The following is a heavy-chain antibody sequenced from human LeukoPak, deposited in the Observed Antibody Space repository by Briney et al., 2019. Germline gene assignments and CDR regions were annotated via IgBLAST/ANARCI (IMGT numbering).Heavy chain of an antibody. V-gene: IGHV1-24*01. J-gene: IGHJ5*02. CDR1: GYTFTGYY. CDR2: FDPEDGET. CDR3: ATTWGRYCSGGSCPLNWFDP. Sequence: GASVKVSCKASGYTFTGYYMHWVRQAPGQGLEWMGGFDPEDGETIYAQKFQGRVTMTEDTSTDTAYMELSSLRSEDTAVYYCATTWGRYCSGGSCPLNWFDPWGQGTLVTVSS. D-gene: IGHD2-15*01.